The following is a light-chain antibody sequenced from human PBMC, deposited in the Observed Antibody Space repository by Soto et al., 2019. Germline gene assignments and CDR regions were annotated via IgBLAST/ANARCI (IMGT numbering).Light chain of an antibody. Sequence: DIQITQSPCSMSASVGDGVTITFLASQDISNYLAWFQQKPGKVPKRLIYAASSLQSGVPSRFGGSGSGTAFTLTITSLQPEDFATYYCQQYYSYPVTFGPGTKVDIK. J-gene: IGKJ3*01. CDR3: QQYYSYPVT. V-gene: IGKV1-17*03. CDR2: AAS. CDR1: QDISNY.